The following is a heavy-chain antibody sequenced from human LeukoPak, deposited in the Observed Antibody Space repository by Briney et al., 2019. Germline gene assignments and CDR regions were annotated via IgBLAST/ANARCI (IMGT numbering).Heavy chain of an antibody. CDR1: GYTFTIYG. CDR2: ISAYNGNT. CDR3: ASIAVAGTSALDY. D-gene: IGHD6-19*01. Sequence: GASVTVSCKASGYTFTIYGISWVRQAPGQGLEWMGWISAYNGNTNYAQKLQGRVTMTTDTSTSTAYMELRSLRSDDTAVYYCASIAVAGTSALDYGGQGTLVTVSS. V-gene: IGHV1-18*04. J-gene: IGHJ4*02.